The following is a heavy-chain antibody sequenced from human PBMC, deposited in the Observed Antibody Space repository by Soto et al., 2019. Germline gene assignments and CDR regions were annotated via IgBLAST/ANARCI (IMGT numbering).Heavy chain of an antibody. V-gene: IGHV1-2*02. CDR2: INPNSGGT. J-gene: IGHJ5*02. CDR1: GYTFTGYY. Sequence: ASVKVSCKASGYTFTGYYMHWVRQAPGQGLEWMGWINPNSGGTNYAQKFQGRVTISGDTSKNQISLKLSSVTAADTAVYYCARSPGWPEGYFDPWGQGTLVTVSS. D-gene: IGHD1-1*01. CDR3: ARSPGWPEGYFDP.